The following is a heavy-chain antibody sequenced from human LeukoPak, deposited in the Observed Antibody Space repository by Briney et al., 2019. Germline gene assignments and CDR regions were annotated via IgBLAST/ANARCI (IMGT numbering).Heavy chain of an antibody. CDR2: INPSGGSA. V-gene: IGHV1-46*01. CDR1: GYTFTSYY. J-gene: IGHJ6*02. CDR3: ARPLVTLKDYYYGMDV. D-gene: IGHD3-9*01. Sequence: GASVKVSCKASGYTFTSYYLHWVRQAPGQGLEWMGVINPSGGSAGYAQKFQGRVTMTRDTSTSTVYMELSSLRSEDTAVYYCARPLVTLKDYYYGMDVWGQGTTVTVS.